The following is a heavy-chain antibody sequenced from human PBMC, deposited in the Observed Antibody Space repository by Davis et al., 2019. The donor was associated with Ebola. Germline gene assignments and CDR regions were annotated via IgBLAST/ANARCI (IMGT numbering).Heavy chain of an antibody. D-gene: IGHD3-10*01. V-gene: IGHV1-69*05. J-gene: IGHJ4*02. CDR3: ARGGWFGELLMDY. Sequence: SVTVSCKTSGGTFTNYAVNWVRQAPGQGLEWMGRIIPVVDTQDYAQKFQGRAIITREPSASTAYMELSSLRSEDTAVYYCARGGWFGELLMDYWGQGTLVTVSS. CDR2: IIPVVDTQ. CDR1: GGTFTNYA.